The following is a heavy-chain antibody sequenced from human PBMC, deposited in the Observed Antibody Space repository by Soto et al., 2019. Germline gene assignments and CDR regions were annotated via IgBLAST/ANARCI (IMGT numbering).Heavy chain of an antibody. D-gene: IGHD6-19*01. CDR1: GFIFSSYA. Sequence: EVQLLESGGGLEQPGGSLRLSCAASGFIFSSYAMNWVRQAPGKGLEWVSGISGSGVSAYYADSVKGRFSISRDNSKNTLYLELNSLRAEDTAVYYCAKDWGRIAVAGWTDWGPGTLVTVSS. CDR2: ISGSGVSA. V-gene: IGHV3-23*01. J-gene: IGHJ4*02. CDR3: AKDWGRIAVAGWTD.